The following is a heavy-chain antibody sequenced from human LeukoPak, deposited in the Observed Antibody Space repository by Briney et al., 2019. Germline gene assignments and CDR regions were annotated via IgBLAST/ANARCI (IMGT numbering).Heavy chain of an antibody. CDR3: ARGGKATVVTM. CDR1: GGSINSYY. D-gene: IGHD4-23*01. CDR2: IYSSGST. Sequence: SETLSLTCTVSGGSINSYYWSWIRQPAGKGLARIGRIYSSGSTNYNPSHKSRVSMSVDTSKNQFSLKLTSVTAADTAVYYCARGGKATVVTMWGQGILVTVSS. V-gene: IGHV4-4*07. J-gene: IGHJ4*02.